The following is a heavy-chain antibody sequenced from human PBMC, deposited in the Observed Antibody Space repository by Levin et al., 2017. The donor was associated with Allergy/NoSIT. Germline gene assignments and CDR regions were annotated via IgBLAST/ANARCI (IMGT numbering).Heavy chain of an antibody. V-gene: IGHV4-4*02. CDR2: VHHSGRT. CDR1: GFSITTDNHW. D-gene: IGHD5-12*01. CDR3: AGGYDYRWVF. J-gene: IGHJ4*02. Sequence: GSLRLSCVVSGFSITTDNHWWSWVRQPPGKDLEWIGEVHHSGRTNYNPSHKSRVTMSVDTSKNQFSLSLVSVTAADTAVYYCAGGYDYRWVFWGQGTMVTVSS.